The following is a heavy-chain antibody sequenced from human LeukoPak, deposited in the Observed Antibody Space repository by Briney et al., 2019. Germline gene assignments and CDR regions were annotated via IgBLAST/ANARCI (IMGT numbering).Heavy chain of an antibody. Sequence: GGSLRLSCAASGFTFSSYAMHWVRQAPGKGLEWVAVISYDGSNKYYADSVKGRFTISRDNSKNTLYLQMNSLRAEDTAVYYCARDRVKQLVRPLFDYWGQGTLVTVSS. CDR2: ISYDGSNK. J-gene: IGHJ4*02. CDR3: ARDRVKQLVRPLFDY. V-gene: IGHV3-30-3*01. CDR1: GFTFSSYA. D-gene: IGHD6-13*01.